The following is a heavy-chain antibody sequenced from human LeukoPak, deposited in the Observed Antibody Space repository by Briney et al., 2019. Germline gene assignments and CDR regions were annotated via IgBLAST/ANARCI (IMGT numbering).Heavy chain of an antibody. CDR1: GYTLTELS. CDR3: ARDHARAVVPAAIHGFDP. D-gene: IGHD2-2*01. J-gene: IGHJ5*02. V-gene: IGHV1-24*01. Sequence: ASVKVSCKVSGYTLTELSMHWVRQAPGKGLEWMGGFDPEDGETIYAQKFQGRVTMTRDTTISTAYMELSRLRSDDTAVYYCARDHARAVVPAAIHGFDPWGQGTLVTVSS. CDR2: FDPEDGET.